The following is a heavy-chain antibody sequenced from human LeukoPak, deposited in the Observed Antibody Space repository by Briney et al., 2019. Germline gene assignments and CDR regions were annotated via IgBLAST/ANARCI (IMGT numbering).Heavy chain of an antibody. CDR3: ACLTTADAFDI. CDR2: IYDSGST. Sequence: TSETLSLTCTVSGGSISSYYWSWIRQPPGKGLEWSGYIYDSGSTNYNPSLKSRVTISVDTSKNQFSLKLSSVTAADTAVYYCACLTTADAFDIWGQGTMVTVSS. V-gene: IGHV4-59*01. D-gene: IGHD3-22*01. J-gene: IGHJ3*02. CDR1: GGSISSYY.